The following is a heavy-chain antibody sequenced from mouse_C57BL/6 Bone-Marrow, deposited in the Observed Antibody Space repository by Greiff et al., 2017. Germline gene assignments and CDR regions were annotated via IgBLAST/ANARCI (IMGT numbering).Heavy chain of an antibody. Sequence: QVQLQQPGAELVRPGTSVKLSCKASGYTFTSYWMHWVKQRPGQGLEWIGVIDPSDSYTNYIQKFKGKATLTVDTSSSTAYMQLSSLTSEDSAVYYCARNYYGSSWNWYFDVWGTGTTVTVSS. CDR3: ARNYYGSSWNWYFDV. D-gene: IGHD1-1*01. J-gene: IGHJ1*03. CDR2: IDPSDSYT. CDR1: GYTFTSYW. V-gene: IGHV1-59*01.